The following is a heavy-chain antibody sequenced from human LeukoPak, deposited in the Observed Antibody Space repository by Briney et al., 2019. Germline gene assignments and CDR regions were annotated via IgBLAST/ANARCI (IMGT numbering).Heavy chain of an antibody. CDR1: GFTFSGYS. CDR2: ISSSSTYI. V-gene: IGHV3-21*01. CDR3: ARDGSGLHNWNQKRRIYYMDV. D-gene: IGHD1-20*01. Sequence: GGSLRLSCAASGFTFSGYSMNWVRQAPGKGLEWVSSISSSSTYIYYADSLKGRFTLSRDNAKNSLYLQMDSLRVDDTAVYYCARDGSGLHNWNQKRRIYYMDVWGKGTTVTVSS. J-gene: IGHJ6*03.